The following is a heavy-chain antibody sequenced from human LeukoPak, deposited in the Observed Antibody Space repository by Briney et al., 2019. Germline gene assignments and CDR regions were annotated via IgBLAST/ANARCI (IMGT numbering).Heavy chain of an antibody. CDR2: IYYIGSN. J-gene: IGHJ5*02. D-gene: IGHD3-10*01. CDR1: GGSMSSYY. CDR3: ARDGSGSYYKWFDP. V-gene: IGHV4-59*01. Sequence: KPSETLSLTCTVSGGSMSSYYWSWIRQPPGKGLEWIGYIYYIGSNNYNPSLKSRVTISVDTSKNQFSLKLSSVTAADTAVYYCARDGSGSYYKWFDPWGQGTLVTVSS.